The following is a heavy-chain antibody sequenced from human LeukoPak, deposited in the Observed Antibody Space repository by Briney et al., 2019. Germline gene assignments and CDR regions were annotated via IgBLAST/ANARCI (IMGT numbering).Heavy chain of an antibody. D-gene: IGHD4-23*01. CDR3: ARDAYGGNSWGWFDP. CDR2: IIPIFGTA. J-gene: IGHJ5*02. Sequence: GASVKVSCKASGGTFSSYAISWVRQAPGQGLGWMGGIIPIFGTANYAQKFQGRVTITADKSTSTAYMELSSLRSEDTAVYYCARDAYGGNSWGWFDPWGQGILVTVSS. CDR1: GGTFSSYA. V-gene: IGHV1-69*06.